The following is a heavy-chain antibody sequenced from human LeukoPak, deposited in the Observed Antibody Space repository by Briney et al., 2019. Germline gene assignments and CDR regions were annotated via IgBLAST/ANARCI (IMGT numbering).Heavy chain of an antibody. Sequence: ASVKVSCKASGYSFTDYYMNWVRQAPGQGLEWMGRINFNSGGTNYAQKFQGRVTMTRDTSFSTAYMELSRLRSDDTAVYYCARTSHSGYDWSWFDPWGQGTLVTVSS. J-gene: IGHJ5*02. V-gene: IGHV1-2*06. CDR1: GYSFTDYY. D-gene: IGHD5-12*01. CDR3: ARTSHSGYDWSWFDP. CDR2: INFNSGGT.